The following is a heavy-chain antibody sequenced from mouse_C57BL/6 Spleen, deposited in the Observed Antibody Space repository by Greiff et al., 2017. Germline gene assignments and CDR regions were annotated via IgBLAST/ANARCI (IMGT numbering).Heavy chain of an antibody. Sequence: EVKLVESGGGLVKPGGSLKLSCAASGFTFSSYAMSWVRQTPEKRLEWVATISDGGSYTYYPDNVKGRFTISRDNAKNNLYLQMSHLKSEDTAMYYCARDLRTGRALFPYWGQGTLVTVSA. D-gene: IGHD4-1*01. CDR3: ARDLRTGRALFPY. CDR2: ISDGGSYT. J-gene: IGHJ3*01. V-gene: IGHV5-4*01. CDR1: GFTFSSYA.